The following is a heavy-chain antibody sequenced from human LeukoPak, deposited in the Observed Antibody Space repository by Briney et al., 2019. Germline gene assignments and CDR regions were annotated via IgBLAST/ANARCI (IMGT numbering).Heavy chain of an antibody. V-gene: IGHV4-59*01. D-gene: IGHD2-21*01. CDR2: IYYSGSS. J-gene: IGHJ4*02. CDR3: ARGGEAWFDY. Sequence: SETLSLTCTVPDGSISSSYWSWIRKPPGKGLEWMGYIYYSGSSNYSPALMSRVNISVDTSKNQFSQKLSSVTAADTAVYYCARGGEAWFDYWGQGTLVTVSS. CDR1: DGSISSSY.